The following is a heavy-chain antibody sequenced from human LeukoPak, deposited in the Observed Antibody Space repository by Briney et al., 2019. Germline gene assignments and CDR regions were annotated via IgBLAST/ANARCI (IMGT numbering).Heavy chain of an antibody. CDR1: GYSFSDYY. CDR3: ARGTAYSSSWYGAFDM. CDR2: INPKTGGT. V-gene: IGHV1-2*02. D-gene: IGHD6-13*01. J-gene: IGHJ3*02. Sequence: ASVKVSCKASGYSFSDYYIHWVQQAPGQGLEWMGWINPKTGGTEYAQRFQGRFSMTRDTSISTVYMELSRLTSDDTAVYYCARGTAYSSSWYGAFDMWGQGTMVTVSS.